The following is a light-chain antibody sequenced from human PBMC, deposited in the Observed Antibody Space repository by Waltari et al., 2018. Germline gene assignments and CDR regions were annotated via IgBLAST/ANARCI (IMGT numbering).Light chain of an antibody. V-gene: IGLV1-40*01. CDR3: QSYDSSLSVVV. CDR1: SSNIGAGYA. CDR2: GDT. Sequence: QSVLTQPPSVSGAPGQRVTISCSGSSSNIGAGYAVHWYRQLPGTAPNLLIYGDTNRPSGVPDRFSGSKSGTSASLAITGLQAEDEADYYCQSYDSSLSVVVFGGGTKLTVL. J-gene: IGLJ2*01.